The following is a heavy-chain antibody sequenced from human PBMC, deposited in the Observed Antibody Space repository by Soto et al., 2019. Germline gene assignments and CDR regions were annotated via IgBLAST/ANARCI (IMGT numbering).Heavy chain of an antibody. CDR3: ARRYCSDSYCSYFDY. J-gene: IGHJ4*02. V-gene: IGHV4-34*01. CDR2: INHSGTI. CDR1: GGSVSGYF. Sequence: SETLSLTCAVYGGSVSGYFWSWIRQPPGKGLEWIGEINHSGTISYSPSLDSRVTTSVDTSKNQFSLRLSSVTAADTAIYYCARRYCSDSYCSYFDYWGRGTLVTVSS. D-gene: IGHD2-15*01.